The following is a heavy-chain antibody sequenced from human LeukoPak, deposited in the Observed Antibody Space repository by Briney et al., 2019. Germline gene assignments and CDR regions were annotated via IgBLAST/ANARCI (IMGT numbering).Heavy chain of an antibody. CDR1: GFTFSSYW. CDR3: ARVYTMIVVYDAFDI. D-gene: IGHD3-22*01. V-gene: IGHV3-7*01. CDR2: IKQDGSEK. J-gene: IGHJ3*02. Sequence: GESLRLSCAASGFTFSSYWMSWVRQAPGKGLEWVANIKQDGSEKYYVDSVKGRFTISRDNAKNSMYLQINSLRAEDTAVYYCARVYTMIVVYDAFDIWGQGTMVTVSS.